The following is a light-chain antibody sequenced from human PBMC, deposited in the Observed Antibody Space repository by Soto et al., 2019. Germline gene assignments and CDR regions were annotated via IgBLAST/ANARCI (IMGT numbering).Light chain of an antibody. J-gene: IGKJ2*01. CDR2: TAS. V-gene: IGKV1-39*01. Sequence: DIQMTQSPASLSASVGDTVAIACRASQSIERSLNWYQQKSGKAPKLLIDTASNLQTGVPARFSGTGSGTDFTLTISDLRPEDLATYFCQQSYRTPRTFGQGTKVDIK. CDR3: QQSYRTPRT. CDR1: QSIERS.